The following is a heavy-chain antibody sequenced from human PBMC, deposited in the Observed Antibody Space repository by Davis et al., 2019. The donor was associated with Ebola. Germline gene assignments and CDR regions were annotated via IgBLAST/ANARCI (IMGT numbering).Heavy chain of an antibody. D-gene: IGHD3-3*01. CDR1: GFTFSVYH. V-gene: IGHV3-11*05. CDR3: AKERRFLEWLPDY. J-gene: IGHJ4*02. Sequence: GESLKISCAASGFTFSVYHMSWIRQAPGKGLEWVSDISSTSTNTKYADSVKGRLTISRDNTKNSLYLQMNSLRAEDTALYYCAKERRFLEWLPDYWGQGTLVTVSS. CDR2: ISSTSTNT.